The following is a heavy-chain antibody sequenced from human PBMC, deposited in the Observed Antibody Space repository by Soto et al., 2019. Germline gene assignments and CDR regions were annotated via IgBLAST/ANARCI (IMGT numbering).Heavy chain of an antibody. CDR3: AKDRFFGVVKSASPMGLFDP. V-gene: IGHV1-69*01. Sequence: QVQLVQSGAEVKKPGSSVKVSCKASGGTFSSYAISWVRQAPGQGLEWMGGIIPIFGTANYAQKFQGRVTITADESTSTAYMELSSLRSEDTAVYYCAKDRFFGVVKSASPMGLFDPWGQGTLVTVSS. CDR2: IIPIFGTA. CDR1: GGTFSSYA. D-gene: IGHD3-3*01. J-gene: IGHJ5*02.